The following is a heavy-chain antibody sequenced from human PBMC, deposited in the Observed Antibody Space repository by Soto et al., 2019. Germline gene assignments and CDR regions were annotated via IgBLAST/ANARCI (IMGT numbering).Heavy chain of an antibody. V-gene: IGHV3-23*01. CDR2: ISGSGDKT. D-gene: IGHD6-6*01. CDR3: VRLPGGSAPRPDY. CDR1: GFNFSYYA. J-gene: IGHJ4*02. Sequence: EGSLRLSCVASGFNFSYYAMSWVRQAPGKGLQWVSTISGSGDKTYDADSVKGRITISSDRSNNTLYLQMDSLRADNTAVYYCVRLPGGSAPRPDYWGQGTMVTVSS.